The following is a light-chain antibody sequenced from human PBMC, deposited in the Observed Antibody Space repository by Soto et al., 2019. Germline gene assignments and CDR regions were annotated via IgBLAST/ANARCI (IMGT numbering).Light chain of an antibody. Sequence: DIQMTQSPSTLSASVGDRVTITCRASQSISSWLAWYQQKPGKAPNLLIYKASSLESGVPSRFSGSGSGTDFTLTISSLQPEDVATYYCQKYNSAPPLFTFGPGTKVDIK. CDR3: QKYNSAPPLFT. V-gene: IGKV1-5*03. CDR1: QSISSW. J-gene: IGKJ3*01. CDR2: KAS.